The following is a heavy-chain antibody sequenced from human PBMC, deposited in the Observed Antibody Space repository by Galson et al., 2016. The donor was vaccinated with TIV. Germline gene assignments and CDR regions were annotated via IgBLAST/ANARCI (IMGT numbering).Heavy chain of an antibody. CDR3: ARAFTGNYGMDV. CDR1: GGSISSGGYS. CDR2: IYHSGST. J-gene: IGHJ6*02. V-gene: IGHV4-30-2*01. Sequence: LSLTCAVSGGSISSGGYSWSWIRQPPGKGLEWIGYIYHSGSTNYNPSLKSRVTISVDTSKNQFSLKVSSVTAADTAVYYCARAFTGNYGMDVWGQGTTVTVSS. D-gene: IGHD3-10*01.